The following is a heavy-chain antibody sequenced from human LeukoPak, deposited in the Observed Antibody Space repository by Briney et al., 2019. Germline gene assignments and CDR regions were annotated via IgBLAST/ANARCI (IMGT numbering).Heavy chain of an antibody. V-gene: IGHV3-66*01. J-gene: IGHJ5*02. D-gene: IGHD5-18*01. CDR3: ARVSTAMAAAFDP. CDR2: IYSGGST. CDR1: GFTVSSNY. Sequence: GGSLRLSCAASGFTVSSNYMSWVRQAPGKGLEWVSVIYSGGSTYYADSVKGRFTISRDNSKNTLYLQMNSLTAEDTAVYYCARVSTAMAAAFDPWGQGTLVTVSS.